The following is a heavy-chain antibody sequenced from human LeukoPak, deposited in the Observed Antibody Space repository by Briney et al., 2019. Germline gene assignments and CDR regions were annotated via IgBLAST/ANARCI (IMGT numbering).Heavy chain of an antibody. CDR2: ISGSGGST. J-gene: IGHJ5*02. D-gene: IGHD1-26*01. Sequence: GGSLRLSCAASGLTFSSYAMSWVREAPGEGGEWVSAISGSGGSTYYADSVKGRFTISRANSKTTMYLHMNSLRAEDTAVYYCAKDRYSGTSHGWFDPWGQGTLVTVSS. CDR1: GLTFSSYA. CDR3: AKDRYSGTSHGWFDP. V-gene: IGHV3-23*01.